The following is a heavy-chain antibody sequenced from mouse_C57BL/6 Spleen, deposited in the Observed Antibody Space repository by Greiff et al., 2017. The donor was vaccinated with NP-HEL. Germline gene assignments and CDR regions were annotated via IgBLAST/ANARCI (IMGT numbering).Heavy chain of an antibody. J-gene: IGHJ2*01. D-gene: IGHD1-1*01. CDR3: ARHYYGSSPLYFDY. CDR2: IDPSDSET. CDR1: GYTFTSYW. Sequence: VQLQQPGAELVRPGSSVKLSCKASGYTFTSYWMHWVKQRPIQGLEWIGNIDPSDSETHYNQKFKDKATLTVDKSSSTAYMQLSSLTSEDSAVYYCARHYYGSSPLYFDYWGQGTTLTVSS. V-gene: IGHV1-52*01.